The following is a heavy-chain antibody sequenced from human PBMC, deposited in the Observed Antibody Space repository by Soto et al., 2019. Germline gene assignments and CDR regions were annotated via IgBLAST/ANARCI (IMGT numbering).Heavy chain of an antibody. CDR3: AKGGTSHIYGIDV. D-gene: IGHD2-2*01. CDR2: IGGTGQYT. J-gene: IGHJ6*02. V-gene: IGHV3-23*01. Sequence: DVQLLETGGGLVQPGGSLRLSCRASGFIFQNFVINWVRQAPGKGLEWVAIIGGTGQYTFYADCVRGRFTFSRDNSENTVYLEMNSLRAEDNAIYFCAKGGTSHIYGIDVWGPGTTVIVSS. CDR1: GFIFQNFV.